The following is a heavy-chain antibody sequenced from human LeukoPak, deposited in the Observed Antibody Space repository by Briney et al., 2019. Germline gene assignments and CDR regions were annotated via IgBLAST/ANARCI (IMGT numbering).Heavy chain of an antibody. CDR1: GYTXTELS. D-gene: IGHD2-2*01. Sequence: GASVKVSCKVSGYTXTELSMHWVRQAPGKGLEWMGGFDPEDGETIYAQKFQGRVTMTEDTSTDTAYMELSSLRSEDTAVYYCATVGYRYCSSTSCYPFDYWGQGTLVTVSS. V-gene: IGHV1-24*01. CDR3: ATVGYRYCSSTSCYPFDY. J-gene: IGHJ4*02. CDR2: FDPEDGET.